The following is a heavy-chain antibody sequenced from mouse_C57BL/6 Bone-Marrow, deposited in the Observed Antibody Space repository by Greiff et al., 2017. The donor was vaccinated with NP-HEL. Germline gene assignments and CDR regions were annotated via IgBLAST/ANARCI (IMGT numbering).Heavy chain of an antibody. D-gene: IGHD1-1*01. CDR2: IDPNSGGT. CDR3: ARSEGDYYGSSYVEGFAY. V-gene: IGHV1-72*01. J-gene: IGHJ3*01. Sequence: VQLQQPGAELVKPGASVKLSCKASGYTFTSYWMHWVKQRPGRGLEWIGRIDPNSGGTKYNEKFKSKATLTVDKPSSTAYMQLSSLTSEDSAVYYCARSEGDYYGSSYVEGFAYWGQGTLVTVSA. CDR1: GYTFTSYW.